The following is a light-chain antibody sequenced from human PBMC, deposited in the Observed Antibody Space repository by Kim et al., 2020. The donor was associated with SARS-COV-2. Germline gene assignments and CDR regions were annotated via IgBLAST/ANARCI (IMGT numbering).Light chain of an antibody. J-gene: IGKJ4*01. Sequence: DIQMNQSPSSLSASVGDRVTITCRASQRISTYLNWYQQQPGKAPRLLIYAASSLQSGVPSRFSGSGSGTDFTLTINSLQPEDFATYYCQQSFTTPLLTFGGGTKVDIK. CDR1: QRISTY. CDR2: AAS. V-gene: IGKV1-39*01. CDR3: QQSFTTPLLT.